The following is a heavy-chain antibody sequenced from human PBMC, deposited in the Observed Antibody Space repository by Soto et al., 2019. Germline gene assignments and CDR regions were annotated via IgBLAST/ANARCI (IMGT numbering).Heavy chain of an antibody. D-gene: IGHD5-12*01. V-gene: IGHV3-21*04. CDR3: ARDGEYSDYENWYFDL. J-gene: IGHJ2*01. CDR1: GFTFNTYS. Sequence: VQLVESGGGLVKPGGSLRLSCAASGFTFNTYSMNWVRQAPGKGLEWVSSIDTSSTFIYYGGSLKGRFTISRDNAKNSLYLQMNNLKAEDTAVYYCARDGEYSDYENWYFDLWGRGTLVTVSS. CDR2: IDTSSTFI.